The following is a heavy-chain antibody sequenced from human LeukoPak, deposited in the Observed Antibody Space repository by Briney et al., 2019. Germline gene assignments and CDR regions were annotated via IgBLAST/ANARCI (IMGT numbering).Heavy chain of an antibody. CDR1: GFTFSSYG. CDR2: IRYDGSNK. J-gene: IGHJ6*03. V-gene: IGHV3-30*02. CDR3: AKDGLVQRGYNYYYYMDV. Sequence: GGSLRLSYAASGFTFSSYGMHWVRQAPGKGLEWVAFIRYDGSNKYYADSVKGRFTISRDNSKNTLYLQMNSLRAEDTAVYYCAKDGLVQRGYNYYYYMDVWGKGTTVTISS. D-gene: IGHD3/OR15-3a*01.